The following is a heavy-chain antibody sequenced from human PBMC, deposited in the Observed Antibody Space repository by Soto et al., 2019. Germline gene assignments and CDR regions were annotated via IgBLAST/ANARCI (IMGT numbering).Heavy chain of an antibody. J-gene: IGHJ6*02. D-gene: IGHD2-21*01. Sequence: ETLSLTCPVSGASVSSGSYYWSWIRQPPGKGLEWIGYISYSGSTSYNPSLKSRVTISVDTSKNQMSLKLSSVTAADTAVYYCARVWGSYYHYGMDVWGQGTTVTVSS. V-gene: IGHV4-61*01. CDR2: ISYSGST. CDR1: GASVSSGSYY. CDR3: ARVWGSYYHYGMDV.